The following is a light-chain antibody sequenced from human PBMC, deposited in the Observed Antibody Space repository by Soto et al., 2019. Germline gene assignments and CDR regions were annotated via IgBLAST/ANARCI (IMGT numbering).Light chain of an antibody. CDR1: QGIRND. V-gene: IGKV1-6*01. CDR3: LQDCKNPLT. J-gene: IGKJ4*01. Sequence: AIEMTQSPSSLSASVGDRVTITCRASQGIRNDLGWYQQKPGKAPKLLIYAAYSLQSGVPSRFSGSGSGTDFTLTISSLHPEDFATYYCLQDCKNPLTFGGGTKVEIK. CDR2: AAY.